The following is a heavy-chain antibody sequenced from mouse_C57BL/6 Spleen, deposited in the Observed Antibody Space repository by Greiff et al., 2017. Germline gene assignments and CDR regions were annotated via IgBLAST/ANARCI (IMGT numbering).Heavy chain of an antibody. Sequence: VQLQQPGAELVRPGSSVKLSCKASGYTFTSYWMHWVKQRPIQGLEWIGNIDPSDSETHYNQKFKDKATLTVDKSSSTAYMQLSSLTSEDSAVYYCARQTAQATYVDDWGQGTTLTVSS. V-gene: IGHV1-52*01. D-gene: IGHD3-2*02. J-gene: IGHJ2*01. CDR3: ARQTAQATYVDD. CDR1: GYTFTSYW. CDR2: IDPSDSET.